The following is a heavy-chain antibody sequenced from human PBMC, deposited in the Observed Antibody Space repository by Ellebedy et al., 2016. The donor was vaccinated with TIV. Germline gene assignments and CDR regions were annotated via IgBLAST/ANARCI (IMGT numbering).Heavy chain of an antibody. V-gene: IGHV3-21*01. Sequence: GGSLRLSCAASGFTFSSYSMNWVRQALGKGLEWVSSISSSSSYIYYADSVKGRFTISRDNAKNSLYLQMNSLRVEDTAVYYCVREIGGSSSGWGQGTLVTVSS. D-gene: IGHD2-15*01. CDR3: VREIGGSSSG. CDR2: ISSSSSYI. CDR1: GFTFSSYS. J-gene: IGHJ4*02.